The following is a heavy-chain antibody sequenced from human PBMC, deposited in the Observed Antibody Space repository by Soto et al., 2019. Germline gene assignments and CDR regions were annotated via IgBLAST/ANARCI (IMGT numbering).Heavy chain of an antibody. CDR3: ARVLYDSSGYYYPGLDYYFDY. CDR2: IYYSGST. D-gene: IGHD3-22*01. Sequence: LSLTCTVSGGSISSGGYYWSWIRQHPGKGLEWIGYIYYSGSTYYNPSLKSRVTISVDTSKNQFSLKLSSVTAADTAVYYCARVLYDSSGYYYPGLDYYFDYWGQGTLVTVSS. J-gene: IGHJ4*02. V-gene: IGHV4-31*03. CDR1: GGSISSGGYY.